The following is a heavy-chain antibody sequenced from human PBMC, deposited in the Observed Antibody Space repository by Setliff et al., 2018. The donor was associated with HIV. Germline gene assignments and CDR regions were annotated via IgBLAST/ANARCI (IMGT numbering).Heavy chain of an antibody. CDR1: GYTFTSYA. D-gene: IGHD3-16*01. Sequence: GASVKVSCKASGYTFTSYAMNWVRQAPGQGLEWMGWINTNTGNPTYAQGFTGRFVFSLDTSVSTAYLQMSSLRDEDTAIYYCTNWPEGAHDLFDYWGQGTLVTVSS. CDR3: TNWPEGAHDLFDY. J-gene: IGHJ4*02. CDR2: INTNTGNP. V-gene: IGHV7-4-1*02.